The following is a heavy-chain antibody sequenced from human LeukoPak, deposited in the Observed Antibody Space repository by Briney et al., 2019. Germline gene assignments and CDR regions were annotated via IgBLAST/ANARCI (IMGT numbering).Heavy chain of an antibody. D-gene: IGHD2-15*01. CDR1: GYTFTGYY. J-gene: IGHJ6*03. CDR3: ARGGCSGGSCYGGQDYYYYYMDV. CDR2: INPNSGGT. Sequence: ASVKVSCKASGYTFTGYYMHWVRQAPGQGLEWMGWINPNSGGTNYAQKFQGRVTITADESTSTAYMELSSLRSEDTAVYYCARGGCSGGSCYGGQDYYYYYMDVWGKGTTVTISS. V-gene: IGHV1-2*02.